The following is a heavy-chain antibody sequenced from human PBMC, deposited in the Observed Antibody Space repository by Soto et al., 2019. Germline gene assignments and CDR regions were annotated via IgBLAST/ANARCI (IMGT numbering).Heavy chain of an antibody. J-gene: IGHJ6*02. CDR2: INPNSGGT. D-gene: IGHD6-6*01. CDR3: ARDGLEYSSSSKDYYYYYGMDV. Sequence: ASVKVSCKASGFTFTSSAVHWVRQAPGQGLEWMGWINPNSGGTNYAQKFQGWVTMTRDTSISTAYMELSRLRSDDTAVYYCARDGLEYSSSSKDYYYYYGMDVWGQGTTVTVSS. CDR1: GFTFTSSA. V-gene: IGHV1-2*04.